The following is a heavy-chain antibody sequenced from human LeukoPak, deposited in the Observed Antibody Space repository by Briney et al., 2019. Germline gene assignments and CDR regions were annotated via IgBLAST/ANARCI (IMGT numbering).Heavy chain of an antibody. V-gene: IGHV3-23*01. CDR3: AKRRRLVGAYYDH. CDR2: IIGSAGST. CDR1: GFTLSGYA. D-gene: IGHD2-8*02. J-gene: IGHJ4*01. Sequence: GGSLRLSCAASGFTLSGYAVSWVRQAPGKGLEWVSTIIGSAGSTYYADSVRGRFTVSRDNSKNTLFLQMDGLRAEDTATFYCAKRRRLVGAYYDHWGHGVQVIVSS.